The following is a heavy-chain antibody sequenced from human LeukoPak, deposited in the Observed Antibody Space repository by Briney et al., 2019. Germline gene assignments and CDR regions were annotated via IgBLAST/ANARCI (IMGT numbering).Heavy chain of an antibody. Sequence: MPSETLSLTCTVSGGSISSYYWSWIRQPPGKGLEWIGYIYYSGSTNYNPSLKSRVTISVDTSKNQFSLKLSSVTAADTAVYYCARRHQRGYQSAAPDFDYWGQGTLVTVSS. CDR3: ARRHQRGYQSAAPDFDY. D-gene: IGHD3-16*02. CDR1: GGSISSYY. J-gene: IGHJ4*02. CDR2: IYYSGST. V-gene: IGHV4-59*01.